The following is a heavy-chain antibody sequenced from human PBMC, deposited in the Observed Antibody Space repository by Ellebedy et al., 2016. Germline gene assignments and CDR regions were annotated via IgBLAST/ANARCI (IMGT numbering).Heavy chain of an antibody. D-gene: IGHD3-10*01. J-gene: IGHJ6*02. V-gene: IGHV4-34*01. Sequence: GSLRLSXAVSGGSFSGSYWIWIRQPPGKGLEWIGEINYSGSTNYNPSLKSRVTISVDRSKNQFSLTLSSVTAADTAVYYCAGSWEWFEAYYYGMDVWGQGTTVTVS. CDR3: AGSWEWFEAYYYGMDV. CDR2: INYSGST. CDR1: GGSFSGSY.